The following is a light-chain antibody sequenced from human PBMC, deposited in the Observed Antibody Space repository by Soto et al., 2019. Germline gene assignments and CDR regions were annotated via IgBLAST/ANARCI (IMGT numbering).Light chain of an antibody. J-gene: IGKJ5*01. V-gene: IGKV3-15*01. Sequence: EIVMTQSPATLSVSPGERATLFCRASQSVSSSFAWYQQKPGQAPRLLIYGASSRATGVPARFSGLGSGTEFTPTISSLQSEDSAIFYCQKYYNGPAGTFGQGTRLEIK. CDR1: QSVSSS. CDR2: GAS. CDR3: QKYYNGPAGT.